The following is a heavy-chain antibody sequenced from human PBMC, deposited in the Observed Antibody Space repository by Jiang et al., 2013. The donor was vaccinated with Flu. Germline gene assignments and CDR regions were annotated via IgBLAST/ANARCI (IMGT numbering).Heavy chain of an antibody. V-gene: IGHV4-31*03. Sequence: PGLVKPSQTLSLTCTVSGGSISSGGYYWSWIRQHPGKGLEWIGYIYYSGSTYYNPSLKSRVTISVDTSKNQFSLKLSSVTAADTAVYYCARDPRAGGKLDYWGQGTLVTVSS. J-gene: IGHJ4*02. D-gene: IGHD1-1*01. CDR1: GGSISSGGYY. CDR3: ARDPRAGGKLDY. CDR2: IYYSGST.